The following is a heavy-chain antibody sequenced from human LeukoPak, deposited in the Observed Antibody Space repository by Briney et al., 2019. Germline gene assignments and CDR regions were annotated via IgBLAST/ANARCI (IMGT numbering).Heavy chain of an antibody. CDR3: ASHFRSNHYYFYYMDV. Sequence: GASVKVSCKASGGTFDRYAISWVRQAPGQGLEWMGGIAPISGTPNYAQNFQGRVTITTDESTSTAYMELSSLRSDDTAVYYCASHFRSNHYYFYYMDVWGTGTTVTVSS. CDR2: IAPISGTP. CDR1: GGTFDRYA. J-gene: IGHJ6*03. V-gene: IGHV1-69*05. D-gene: IGHD3-16*02.